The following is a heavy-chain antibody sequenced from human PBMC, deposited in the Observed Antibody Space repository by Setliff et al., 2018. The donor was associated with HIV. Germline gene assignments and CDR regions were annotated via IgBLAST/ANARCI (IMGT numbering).Heavy chain of an antibody. CDR1: GGSISSNW. J-gene: IGHJ4*02. CDR2: IYHSGST. Sequence: SETLSLTCAVTGGSISSNWWSWVRQSPGKGLEWIGEIYHSGSTHYNPSLQSRVTISVDKSKGQFSLKLNSVTPSDTAVYYCGGNGYYSIDNWGQGTQVTVSS. V-gene: IGHV4-4*02. D-gene: IGHD3-22*01. CDR3: GGNGYYSIDN.